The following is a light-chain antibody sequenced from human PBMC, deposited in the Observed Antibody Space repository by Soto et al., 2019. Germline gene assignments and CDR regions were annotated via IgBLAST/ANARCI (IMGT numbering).Light chain of an antibody. CDR3: HQYNNWPPWT. Sequence: EIVLTQSPDTLSLSPWQRATLSCRASQSVRSDYFAWYQQKPGQAPRVIIFGVSTRATGVPDRFSGSGSGTEFTLTISSLQSEDYAVYYCHQYNNWPPWTFGQGTKVDIK. V-gene: IGKV3D-15*01. CDR2: GVS. CDR1: QSVRSD. J-gene: IGKJ1*01.